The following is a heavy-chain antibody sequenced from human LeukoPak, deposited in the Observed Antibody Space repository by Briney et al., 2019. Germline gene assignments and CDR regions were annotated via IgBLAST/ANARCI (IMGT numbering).Heavy chain of an antibody. CDR1: GFTFSDYY. V-gene: IGHV3-23*01. CDR3: AKSVTYYYDDIAT. Sequence: GGSLRLSCAASGFTFSDYYMSWVRQAPGKGLEWVSAISGSGGRTYYADSVKGRFTISRDKSKNTLYLQMNSLRAEDTAVYYCAKSVTYYYDDIATWGQGTLVTVSS. J-gene: IGHJ5*02. D-gene: IGHD3-22*01. CDR2: ISGSGGRT.